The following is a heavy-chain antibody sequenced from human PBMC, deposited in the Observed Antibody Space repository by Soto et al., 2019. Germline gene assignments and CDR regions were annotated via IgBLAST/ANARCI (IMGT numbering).Heavy chain of an antibody. CDR1: GFTFSSYG. Sequence: PGGSLRLSCAASGFTFSSYGMHWVRQAPGKGLEWVAVISYDGSNKYYADSVKGRFTISRDNSKNTLYLQMNSLRAEDTAVYYCARGLYYYDSSGYYLDYWGQGALVTVSS. J-gene: IGHJ4*02. V-gene: IGHV3-30*03. CDR2: ISYDGSNK. D-gene: IGHD3-22*01. CDR3: ARGLYYYDSSGYYLDY.